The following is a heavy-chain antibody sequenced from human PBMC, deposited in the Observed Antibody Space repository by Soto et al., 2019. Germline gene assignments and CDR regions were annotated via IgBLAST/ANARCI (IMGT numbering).Heavy chain of an antibody. CDR3: ARVGGINWFDP. CDR2: IYYSGST. J-gene: IGHJ5*02. V-gene: IGHV4-31*01. D-gene: IGHD3-16*01. CDR1: GGSISSGGYY. Sequence: QVQLQESGPGLVKPSQTLSLTCTVSGGSISSGGYYWSWIRQHPGKALEWIGYIYYSGSTYYFPSLKSHVNISVDTPKNQFSLELSSVSAADTAVYYCARVGGINWFDPWGQGTLVTVSS.